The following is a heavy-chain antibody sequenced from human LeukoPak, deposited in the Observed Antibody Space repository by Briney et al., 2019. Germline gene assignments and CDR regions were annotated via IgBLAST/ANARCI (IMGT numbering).Heavy chain of an antibody. CDR3: ARGRGAVAGTRGGRARHFDY. Sequence: SETLSLTCAVYGGSFSGYYWSWIRQPPGKGLEWIGEINHSGSTNYNPSLKSRVTISDTSKNQFSLKLSSVTAADTAVYYCARGRGAVAGTRGGRARHFDYWGQGTLVTVSS. V-gene: IGHV4-34*01. CDR1: GGSFSGYY. J-gene: IGHJ4*02. CDR2: INHSGST. D-gene: IGHD6-19*01.